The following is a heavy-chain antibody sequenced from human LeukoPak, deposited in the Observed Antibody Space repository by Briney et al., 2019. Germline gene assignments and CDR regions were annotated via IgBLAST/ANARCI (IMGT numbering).Heavy chain of an antibody. CDR3: ARDPHTLYSSNWSNWFDP. V-gene: IGHV1-69*06. J-gene: IGHJ5*02. CDR1: GGTFSSYA. CDR2: IIPIFGTA. D-gene: IGHD6-13*01. Sequence: ASVKVSCKASGGTFSSYAISWVRQAPGQGLEWMGGIIPIFGTANYAQKFQGRVTITADKSTSTAYMELSSLRSEDTAVYYCARDPHTLYSSNWSNWFDPWGQGTLVTVSS.